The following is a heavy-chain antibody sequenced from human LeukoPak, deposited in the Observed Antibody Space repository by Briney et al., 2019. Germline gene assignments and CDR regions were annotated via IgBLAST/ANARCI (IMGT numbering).Heavy chain of an antibody. Sequence: GGSLRLSCAASGFTFSSYAMHWVRQAPGKGLEWVAVISYGGSNKYYADSVKGRFTISRDNSKNTLYLQMNSLRAEDTAVYYCARDSLIRARIAAAGIYWGQGTLVTVSS. V-gene: IGHV3-30*04. CDR2: ISYGGSNK. CDR3: ARDSLIRARIAAAGIY. D-gene: IGHD6-13*01. CDR1: GFTFSSYA. J-gene: IGHJ4*02.